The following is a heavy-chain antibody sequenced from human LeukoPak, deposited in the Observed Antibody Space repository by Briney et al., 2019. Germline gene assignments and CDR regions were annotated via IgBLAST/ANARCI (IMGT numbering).Heavy chain of an antibody. CDR1: GFTFSTYA. CDR3: AKLWSGSRGAFDI. J-gene: IGHJ3*02. CDR2: VTNNGGST. Sequence: GRSLRLSCAASGFTFSTYAMSWVRQAPGKGLEWVSGVTNNGGSTYYADSVEGRFTISRDNPKNTLYLQMNSLRAEDTAVYYCAKLWSGSRGAFDIWGQGTMVTVSS. V-gene: IGHV3-23*01. D-gene: IGHD3-3*01.